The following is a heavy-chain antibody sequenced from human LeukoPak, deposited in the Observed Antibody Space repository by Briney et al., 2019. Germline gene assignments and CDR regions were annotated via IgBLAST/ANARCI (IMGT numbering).Heavy chain of an antibody. CDR1: GFSVSTSY. D-gene: IGHD3/OR15-3a*01. J-gene: IGHJ4*02. CDR3: ARGTLDN. CDR2: IYSDGST. Sequence: PGGSLRLSCAASGFSVSTSYINWVRQTPGRGLEWVSVIYSDGSTKYADSVKARYTISRDNSKNTVYLQMKSLRVEDTAVYYCARGTLDNWGQGTLVTVCS. V-gene: IGHV3-53*01.